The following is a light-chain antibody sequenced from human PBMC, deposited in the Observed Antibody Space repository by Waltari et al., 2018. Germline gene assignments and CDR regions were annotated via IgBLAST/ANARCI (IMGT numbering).Light chain of an antibody. CDR3: QQYYTTPLT. Sequence: DIVMTQSPDSLAVSLGDRATINCRSRLSVLYTSDNDNYLAWYQQKPGQPPKLLIYWASTRASGVPDRFSGSGSGTDFTLTISSLQAADVAVYYCQQYYTTPLTFGQGTRVEI. CDR1: LSVLYTSDNDNY. V-gene: IGKV4-1*01. J-gene: IGKJ1*01. CDR2: WAS.